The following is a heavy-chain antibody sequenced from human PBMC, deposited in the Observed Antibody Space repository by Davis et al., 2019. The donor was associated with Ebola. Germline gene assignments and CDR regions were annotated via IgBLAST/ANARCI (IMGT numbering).Heavy chain of an antibody. Sequence: GESLKISCAASGFTVNTFAMNWIRQAPGKGLEWVSSISTTGSFIYYADSVRGRFTISRDGANNSVHLQMNNLRAEDTAHYYCAGGGMRLAVAGAYVYDYWGQGGLVTVSS. CDR1: GFTVNTFA. D-gene: IGHD6-19*01. CDR3: AGGGMRLAVAGAYVYDY. V-gene: IGHV3-21*01. J-gene: IGHJ4*02. CDR2: ISTTGSFI.